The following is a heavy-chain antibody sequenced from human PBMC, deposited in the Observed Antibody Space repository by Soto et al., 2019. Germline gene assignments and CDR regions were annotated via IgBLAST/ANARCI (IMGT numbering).Heavy chain of an antibody. Sequence: QLQLQESGPGLVKPSETLSLSCSVSGDSIRNRNYYWAWIRQPPGKGLEWIVSRYDDASTFYNPSLKRRGTLSIDTSKKQLSLKVTSVTAADTAVYYCARGIYLGHSGYYLDFWGQGTLVTVSS. D-gene: IGHD3-22*01. J-gene: IGHJ4*02. CDR1: GDSIRNRNYY. CDR3: ARGIYLGHSGYYLDF. V-gene: IGHV4-39*01. CDR2: RYDDAST.